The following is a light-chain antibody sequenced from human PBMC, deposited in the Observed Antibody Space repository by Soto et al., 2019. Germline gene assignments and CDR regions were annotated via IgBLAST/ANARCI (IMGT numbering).Light chain of an antibody. J-gene: IGKJ1*01. CDR2: GAS. Sequence: EIVLTQSPGTLSLSPGEALTLSCRASQTVLSSYVAWYQQKPGQPPRLLIYGASSRATGIPDRFSGSGSGTDFTLTISRLEPEDFGVFYCQQYGNPPQTFGQGTRVEV. V-gene: IGKV3-20*01. CDR1: QTVLSSY. CDR3: QQYGNPPQT.